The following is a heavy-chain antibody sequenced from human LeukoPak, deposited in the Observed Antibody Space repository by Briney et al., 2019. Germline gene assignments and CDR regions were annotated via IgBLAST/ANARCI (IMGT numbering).Heavy chain of an antibody. CDR1: GGSFSGYY. J-gene: IGHJ4*02. CDR2: INHSGST. D-gene: IGHD6-13*01. V-gene: IGHV4-34*01. Sequence: PSETLSLTCAVYGGSFSGYYWSWIRQPPGKGLEWIGEINHSGSTNYNPSLKSRVTISVDTSKNQFSLKLGSVTAADTAVYYCARGRGRHSSSWYYFDYWGQGTLVTVSS. CDR3: ARGRGRHSSSWYYFDY.